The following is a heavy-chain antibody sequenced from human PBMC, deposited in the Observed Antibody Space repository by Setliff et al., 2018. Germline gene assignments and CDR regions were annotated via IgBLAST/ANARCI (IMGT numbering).Heavy chain of an antibody. J-gene: IGHJ6*03. V-gene: IGHV1-69*13. CDR3: ARDNYYGSGSYIYYYYMDV. CDR1: GGTFSSYA. CDR2: IIPIFGTA. D-gene: IGHD3-10*01. Sequence: GASVKVSCKASGGTFSSYATSWVRQAPGQGLEWMGGIIPIFGTANYAQKFQGRVTITADESTSTAYMELSSLRSEDTAVYYCARDNYYGSGSYIYYYYMDVWGKGTTVTVSS.